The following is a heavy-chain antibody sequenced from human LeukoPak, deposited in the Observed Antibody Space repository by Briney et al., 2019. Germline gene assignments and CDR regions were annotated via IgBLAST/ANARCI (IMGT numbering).Heavy chain of an antibody. V-gene: IGHV4-34*01. CDR2: INHSGST. J-gene: IGHJ4*02. CDR1: GGSFSGYY. Sequence: SETLSLTCAVYGGSFSGYYWSWIRQPPGKGLEWIGEINHSGSTNYNPSLKSRVTISVDTSKNQFSLKLSSVTAADTAVYYCARTSQQRGVDYWGQGTLVTVSS. CDR3: ARTSQQRGVDY. D-gene: IGHD6-13*01.